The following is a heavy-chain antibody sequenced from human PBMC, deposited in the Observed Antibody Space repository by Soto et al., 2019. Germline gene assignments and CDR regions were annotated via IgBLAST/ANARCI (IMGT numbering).Heavy chain of an antibody. D-gene: IGHD2-15*01. J-gene: IGHJ6*02. Sequence: QVQLVQSGAEVKKPGASVKVSCKASGYTFTSYGISWVRHAPGQGLEWMGWISAYNGNTNYAQKLQGRVTMTTDTSTSTAYMELRSLRSDDTAVYYCARDLLDIVVVVAAPPRYYYYGMDVWGQGTTVTVSS. CDR1: GYTFTSYG. V-gene: IGHV1-18*04. CDR2: ISAYNGNT. CDR3: ARDLLDIVVVVAAPPRYYYYGMDV.